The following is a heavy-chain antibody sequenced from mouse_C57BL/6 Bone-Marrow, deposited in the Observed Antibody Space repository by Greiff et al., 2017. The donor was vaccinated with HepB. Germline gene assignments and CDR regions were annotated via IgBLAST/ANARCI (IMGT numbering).Heavy chain of an antibody. J-gene: IGHJ1*03. CDR2: INPNNGGT. D-gene: IGHD1-1*01. CDR1: GYTFTDYY. Sequence: EVQVQQSGPELVKPGASVKISCKASGYTFTDYYMNWVKQSHGKSLEWIGDINPNNGGTSYNQKFKGKATLTVDKSSSTAYMELRSLTSEDSAVYYCVTTVVPYWYFDVWGTGTTVTVSS. V-gene: IGHV1-26*01. CDR3: VTTVVPYWYFDV.